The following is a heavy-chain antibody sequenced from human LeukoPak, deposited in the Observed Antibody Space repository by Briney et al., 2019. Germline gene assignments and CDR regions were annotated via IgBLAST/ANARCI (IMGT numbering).Heavy chain of an antibody. Sequence: GGSLRLSCAGSGFSFSSAWVNWVRQAPGKGLEWVGLIKSNTNGGTTAYAAPVKGRFTISRDDSKNTLYLQMDSLKTEDTGVYYCTTEYWGSNYWGQGTLVTVSS. J-gene: IGHJ4*02. V-gene: IGHV3-15*07. CDR3: TTEYWGSNY. CDR2: IKSNTNGGTT. D-gene: IGHD7-27*01. CDR1: GFSFSSAW.